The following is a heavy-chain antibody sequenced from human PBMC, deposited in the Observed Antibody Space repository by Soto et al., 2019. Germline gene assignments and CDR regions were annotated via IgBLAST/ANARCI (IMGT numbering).Heavy chain of an antibody. J-gene: IGHJ6*02. CDR2: ISYDGSNK. Sequence: HPGGSLRLSCAASGFTFSSYAMHWVRQAPGKGLEWVAVISYDGSNKYYADSVKGRFTISRDNSKNTVYLQMHSLRAEDTAVYYCATNNTPGGMDVWGQGTTVTVSS. CDR1: GFTFSSYA. V-gene: IGHV3-30*14. CDR3: ATNNTPGGMDV. D-gene: IGHD1-20*01.